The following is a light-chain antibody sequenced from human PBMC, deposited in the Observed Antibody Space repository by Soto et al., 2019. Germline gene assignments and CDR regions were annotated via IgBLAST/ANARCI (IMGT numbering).Light chain of an antibody. CDR1: QSVSYY. J-gene: IGKJ1*01. CDR2: DAS. CDR3: QQYNSYSPKT. Sequence: EIVLTQSPATLSLSPGERATLSCRASQSVSYYLAWYQQKPGQAPRLLIYDASSRATGVPDRFSGSGSGTDFTLTISSLQPDDFATYYCQQYNSYSPKTFGQGTRWIS. V-gene: IGKV3-11*01.